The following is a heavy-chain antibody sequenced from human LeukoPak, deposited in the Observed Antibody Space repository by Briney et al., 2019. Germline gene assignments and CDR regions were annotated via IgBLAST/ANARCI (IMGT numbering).Heavy chain of an antibody. CDR2: IYYSGST. D-gene: IGHD4-17*01. CDR3: ARDNGYGDPFDY. V-gene: IGHV4-59*01. Sequence: SETLSLTCTVSGGSISSYYWSWIRQPPGKGLEWIGYIYYSGSTNYNPSLKSRVTISVDMSKNQFSLKLSSVTAADTAVYYCARDNGYGDPFDYWGQGTLVTVSS. J-gene: IGHJ4*02. CDR1: GGSISSYY.